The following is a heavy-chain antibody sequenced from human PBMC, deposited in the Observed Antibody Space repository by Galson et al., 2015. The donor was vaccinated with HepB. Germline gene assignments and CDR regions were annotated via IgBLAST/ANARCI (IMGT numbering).Heavy chain of an antibody. V-gene: IGHV3-30*03. D-gene: IGHD3-10*01. J-gene: IGHJ4*02. CDR3: AGSAPFDY. CDR1: GFTFSTYA. CDR2: ISYDGSNR. Sequence: SLRLSCAASGFTFSTYAMHWVRQAPGKGLEWVALISYDGSNRYYADSVKGRFTISRDNSKNTLYLQMNSLRAEDTAVYYCAGSAPFDYWGQGTLVTVSS.